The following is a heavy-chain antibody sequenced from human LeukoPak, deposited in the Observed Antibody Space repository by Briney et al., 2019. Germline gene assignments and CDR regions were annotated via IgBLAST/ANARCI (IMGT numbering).Heavy chain of an antibody. Sequence: PGRSLRLSCAASGFTFDDYAMHWVRHAPGKGLEWVSGISWNSGVMDYADSVKGRFTISRDNAKKSLYLQMNSLRAEDTALYYCAKGPQMASSPWEYYFDYWGQGTLVTVSS. CDR3: AKGPQMASSPWEYYFDY. J-gene: IGHJ4*02. V-gene: IGHV3-9*01. CDR2: ISWNSGVM. D-gene: IGHD5-24*01. CDR1: GFTFDDYA.